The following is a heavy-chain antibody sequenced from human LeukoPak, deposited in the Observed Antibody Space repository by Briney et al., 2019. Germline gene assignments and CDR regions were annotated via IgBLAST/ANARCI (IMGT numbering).Heavy chain of an antibody. V-gene: IGHV3-23*01. D-gene: IGHD3-22*01. CDR3: AKRGVVIRVILVGFHKEAYYFDS. CDR1: GITLSNYG. Sequence: GGSLRLSCAAFGITLSNYGMSWVRQAPGKELEWVAGISGSGGSTNYADSVKGRFTISRDNPKNTLYLQMNSLRAEDTAVYFCAKRGVVIRVILVGFHKEAYYFDSWGQGALVTVSS. CDR2: ISGSGGST. J-gene: IGHJ4*02.